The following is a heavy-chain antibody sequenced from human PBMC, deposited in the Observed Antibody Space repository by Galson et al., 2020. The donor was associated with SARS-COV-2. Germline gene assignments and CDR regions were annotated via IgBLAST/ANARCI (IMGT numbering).Heavy chain of an antibody. CDR3: AREGDYDILTGYHLEY. CDR1: GFTFSSYG. J-gene: IGHJ4*02. D-gene: IGHD3-9*01. CDR2: IWYDGSNK. Sequence: GGSLRLSCAASGFTFSSYGMHWVRQAPGKGLEWVAVIWYDGSNKYYADSVEGRFTISRDNSKNTLYLQMNSLRAEDTAVYYCAREGDYDILTGYHLEYWGQGTLVTVSS. V-gene: IGHV3-33*01.